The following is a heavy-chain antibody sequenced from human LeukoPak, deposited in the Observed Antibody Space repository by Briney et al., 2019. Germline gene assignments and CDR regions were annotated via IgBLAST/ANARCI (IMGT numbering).Heavy chain of an antibody. J-gene: IGHJ4*02. CDR2: ISGSGGST. V-gene: IGHV3-23*01. Sequence: GGSLRLSCAASGFTFSNYAMSWVRQAPGKGPEWISGISGSGGSTYYADSVKGRFTISRDNSKNTLYLQMNSLRVDDTAVYYCARGPVDCSGGSCYSGGLDYWGQGTLVTVSS. CDR3: ARGPVDCSGGSCYSGGLDY. CDR1: GFTFSNYA. D-gene: IGHD2-15*01.